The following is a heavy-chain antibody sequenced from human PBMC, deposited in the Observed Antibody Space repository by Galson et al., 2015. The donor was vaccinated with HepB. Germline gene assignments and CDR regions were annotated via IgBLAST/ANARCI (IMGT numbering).Heavy chain of an antibody. CDR1: GFTFNDYA. Sequence: SLRLSCAASGFTFNDYAMNWVRQVPGKGLEWVSGISWNSDSIGYADSVKGQFTISRDNAKNSLYLQMNSLRPEDTALYYCTKDMRGYMDVWGKGTTVTVSS. V-gene: IGHV3-9*01. CDR2: ISWNSDSI. D-gene: IGHD3-10*01. J-gene: IGHJ6*03. CDR3: TKDMRGYMDV.